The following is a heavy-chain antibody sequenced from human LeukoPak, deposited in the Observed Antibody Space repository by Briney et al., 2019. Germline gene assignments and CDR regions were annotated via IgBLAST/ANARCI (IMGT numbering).Heavy chain of an antibody. CDR2: ISPGDSGI. CDR3: AAGGTSAP. Sequence: GESLKISCKGSGYSFTNFWIGWVRQMPGKGLEWMGVISPGDSGIRYSPSFQGQVTISVDKSISTAYLQWSSLKASDSAMFYCAAGGTSAPWGQGTLVTVSS. J-gene: IGHJ5*02. V-gene: IGHV5-51*01. D-gene: IGHD1/OR15-1a*01. CDR1: GYSFTNFW.